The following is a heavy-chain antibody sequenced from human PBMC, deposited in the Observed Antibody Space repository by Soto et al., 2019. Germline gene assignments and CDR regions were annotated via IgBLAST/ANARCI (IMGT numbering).Heavy chain of an antibody. CDR3: ARDKIHGLSDY. Sequence: SETLSLTCAVYGGSFSGYYWTWIRQPPGTGLEWIGEINHSGSTNYNPSLKSRVTISVDTSKNQFSLKLTSVTAADTAVYYCARDKIHGLSDYWGQGTLGTVSS. J-gene: IGHJ4*02. CDR1: GGSFSGYY. CDR2: INHSGST. V-gene: IGHV4-34*01.